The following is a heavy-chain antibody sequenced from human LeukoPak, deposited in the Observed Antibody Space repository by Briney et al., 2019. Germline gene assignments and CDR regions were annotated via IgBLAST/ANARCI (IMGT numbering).Heavy chain of an antibody. J-gene: IGHJ5*02. Sequence: SETLSLTCTVSGGSISSYYWSWIRQPPGKGLEWIGYIYYSGSTNYNPSLKSRVTVSVDTSKNQFSLKLTSVTAADTAVYYCARDKWSGGGLAQFDPWGQGTLVTVSS. CDR3: ARDKWSGGGLAQFDP. CDR1: GGSISSYY. D-gene: IGHD2-15*01. CDR2: IYYSGST. V-gene: IGHV4-59*01.